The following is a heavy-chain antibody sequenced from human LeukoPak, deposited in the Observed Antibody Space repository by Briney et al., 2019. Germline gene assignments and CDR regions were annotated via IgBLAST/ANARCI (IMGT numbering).Heavy chain of an antibody. D-gene: IGHD3-22*01. Sequence: GGSLRLSCAASGFTFSSYSMNWVRQAPGKGLEWVSSISSSSTYMYYADSVKGRFTISRDNAKNALYLQMNILRAEDTAVYYCAKVRLDYYDPSGYYYHSDAFDVWGQGTMVTASA. CDR3: AKVRLDYYDPSGYYYHSDAFDV. CDR1: GFTFSSYS. CDR2: ISSSSTYM. J-gene: IGHJ3*01. V-gene: IGHV3-21*01.